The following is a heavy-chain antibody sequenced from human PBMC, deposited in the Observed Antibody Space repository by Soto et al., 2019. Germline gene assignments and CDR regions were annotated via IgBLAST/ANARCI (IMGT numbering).Heavy chain of an antibody. CDR2: INPSGGST. CDR3: ARDEIRGPAYYYYYGMDV. Sequence: ASVKVSCKASGYTFTSYAMHWVRQAPGQRLEWMGWINPSGGSTSYAQKFQGRVTMTRDTSTSTVYMELSSLRSEDTAVYYCARDEIRGPAYYYYYGMDVWGQGTTVTVSS. CDR1: GYTFTSYA. V-gene: IGHV1-46*03. J-gene: IGHJ6*02.